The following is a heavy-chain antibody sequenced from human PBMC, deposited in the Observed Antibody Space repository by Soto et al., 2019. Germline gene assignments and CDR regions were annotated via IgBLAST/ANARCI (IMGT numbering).Heavy chain of an antibody. V-gene: IGHV6-1*01. CDR2: TYYRSKWYN. D-gene: IGHD2-15*01. CDR3: ARGLADYYAMDV. Sequence: SQTLSLTCAISGDSVSRNSVAWNWIRQSPSRGLEWLGRTYYRSKWYNNYAESVKSRITINPDTSKNQFSLQLNSVTPEDTAVYYCARGLADYYAMDVWGQGTTVTVSS. CDR1: GDSVSRNSVA. J-gene: IGHJ6*02.